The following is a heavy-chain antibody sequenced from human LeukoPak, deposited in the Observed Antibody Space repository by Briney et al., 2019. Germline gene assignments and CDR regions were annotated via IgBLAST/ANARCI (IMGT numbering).Heavy chain of an antibody. CDR1: GGAISGYY. CDR3: ARDAESDDHADFHI. J-gene: IGHJ3*02. Sequence: SETLSLTCSVSGGAISGYYWNWIRQPPGKGLEWIGHIHHSGSTTYNPSLQSRVTISIDTPKNQISLRLSSVTAADTAVYYCARDAESDDHADFHIWGQGTMVTVSS. D-gene: IGHD1-14*01. V-gene: IGHV4-59*01. CDR2: IHHSGST.